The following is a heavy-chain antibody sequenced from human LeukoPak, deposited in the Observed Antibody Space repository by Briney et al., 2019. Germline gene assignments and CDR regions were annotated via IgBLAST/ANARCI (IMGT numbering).Heavy chain of an antibody. V-gene: IGHV3-7*04. J-gene: IGHJ4*02. CDR1: GFTFSSYW. Sequence: PGGSLRLSCAASGFTFSSYWMSWVRQAPGKGLEWVANIKQDGSETYYADAVKGRFTISRDNARNSLSLQMNSLRDEDTAVYFCAGGTGWLIDHWGQGTLVAVSS. CDR2: IKQDGSET. D-gene: IGHD6-19*01. CDR3: AGGTGWLIDH.